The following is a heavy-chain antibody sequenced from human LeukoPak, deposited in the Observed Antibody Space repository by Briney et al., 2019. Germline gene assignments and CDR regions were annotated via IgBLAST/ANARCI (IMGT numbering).Heavy chain of an antibody. CDR3: ARDSSSSSIFFGY. CDR2: INHSGST. J-gene: IGHJ4*02. V-gene: IGHV4-34*01. D-gene: IGHD6-6*01. Sequence: SETLSLTFAVYGGSFSGYYWSWIRQPPGKGLEWIGEINHSGSTNYNPSLKSRVTISVDTSKNQFSLKLSSVTAADTAVYYCARDSSSSSIFFGYWGQGTLVTVSS. CDR1: GGSFSGYY.